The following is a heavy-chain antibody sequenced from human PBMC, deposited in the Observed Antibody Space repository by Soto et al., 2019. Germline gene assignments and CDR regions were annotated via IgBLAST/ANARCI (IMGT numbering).Heavy chain of an antibody. D-gene: IGHD5-18*01. CDR2: ISAYNGNT. J-gene: IGHJ6*02. V-gene: IGHV1-18*04. CDR1: GYTFTSYG. Sequence: GASVKVSCKASGYTFTSYGISWVRQAPGQGLEWMGRISAYNGNTNYAQKLQGRVTMTTDTSTSTAYMELRSLRSDDTAVYYCARYNPLWATYYYYGMDVWGQGTTVTVSS. CDR3: ARYNPLWATYYYYGMDV.